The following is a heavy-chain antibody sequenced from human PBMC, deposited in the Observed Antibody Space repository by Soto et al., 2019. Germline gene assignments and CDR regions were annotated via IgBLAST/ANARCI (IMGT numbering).Heavy chain of an antibody. J-gene: IGHJ5*02. V-gene: IGHV4-31*03. CDR1: GGSISSGGYY. Sequence: QVLLQESGPGLVKPSQTLSLTCTVSGGSISSGGYYWSWIRQHPGKGLEGIGYIYYSGSTYYNPSLKSRVTISVDTSKNQFSLKLSSVTAADTAVYYCARLIAVAGFIECDPWGQGTLVTVSS. CDR3: ARLIAVAGFIECDP. CDR2: IYYSGST. D-gene: IGHD6-19*01.